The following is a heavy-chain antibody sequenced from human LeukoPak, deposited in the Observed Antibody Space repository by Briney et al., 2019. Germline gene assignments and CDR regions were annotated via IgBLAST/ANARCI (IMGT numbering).Heavy chain of an antibody. J-gene: IGHJ5*02. V-gene: IGHV4-4*09. D-gene: IGHD4-17*01. CDR1: GGSISSYY. CDR3: ARSRTTSGWFDP. Sequence: SETLSLTCTVSGGSISSYYWSWIRQPPGKGLEWIGYIYTSGSTNYNPSLKSRVTISVDTSKNQFSLKLSSVTAADTAVYYRARSRTTSGWFDPWGQGTLVTVSS. CDR2: IYTSGST.